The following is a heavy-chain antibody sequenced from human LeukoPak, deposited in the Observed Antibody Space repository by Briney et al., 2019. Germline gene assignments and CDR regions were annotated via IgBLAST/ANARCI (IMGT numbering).Heavy chain of an antibody. V-gene: IGHV3-48*03. J-gene: IGHJ4*02. Sequence: GGSLRLSCAASGFTLSSYEMNWVRQDPGKGLEWVSYISSSGSTIYYADSVKCRFTISIDNAKNSLYLQMNSLRAEDTAVYYCARGGYYDSSGYTGYFDYWGQGTLVTVSS. CDR1: GFTLSSYE. CDR2: ISSSGSTI. CDR3: ARGGYYDSSGYTGYFDY. D-gene: IGHD3-22*01.